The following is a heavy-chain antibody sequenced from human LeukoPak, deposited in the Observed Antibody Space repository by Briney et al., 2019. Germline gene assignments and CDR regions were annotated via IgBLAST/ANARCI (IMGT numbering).Heavy chain of an antibody. CDR3: ASNWYSSSWYDY. Sequence: SETLSLTCTVSGGSISSYYWSWIRQPPGKGLEWIGYIYYGGSTNYNPSLKSRVTISVDTSKNQFSLKLSSVTAADTAVYYCASNWYSSSWYDYWGQGTLVTVSS. CDR1: GGSISSYY. CDR2: IYYGGST. J-gene: IGHJ4*02. D-gene: IGHD6-13*01. V-gene: IGHV4-59*12.